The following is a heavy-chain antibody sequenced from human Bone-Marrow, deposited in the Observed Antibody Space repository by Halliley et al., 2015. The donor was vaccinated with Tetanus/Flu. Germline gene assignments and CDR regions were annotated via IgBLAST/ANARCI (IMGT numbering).Heavy chain of an antibody. Sequence: SNGYYIYYADSLRGRFTISRDNAKNSLYLQMNNLRAEDTAVYYCAREGAVAAGCYSSICDAFDIWGQGTMVTVSS. CDR2: SNGYYI. CDR3: AREGAVAAGCYSSICDAFDI. D-gene: IGHD2-15*01. V-gene: IGHV3-21*01. J-gene: IGHJ3*02.